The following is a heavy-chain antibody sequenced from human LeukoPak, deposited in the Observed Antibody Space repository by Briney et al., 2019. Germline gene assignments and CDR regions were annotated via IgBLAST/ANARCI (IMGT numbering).Heavy chain of an antibody. Sequence: PGGSLRLSCAASGFTFSSYGMHWVRQAPGKGLEWVAVIWYDGSNKYYADSVKGRFTISRDNSKNTLYLQMNSLRAEDTAVYYCAREDISSWYGGHWFDPWGQGTLVTVSS. D-gene: IGHD6-13*01. CDR1: GFTFSSYG. J-gene: IGHJ5*02. CDR2: IWYDGSNK. CDR3: AREDISSWYGGHWFDP. V-gene: IGHV3-33*01.